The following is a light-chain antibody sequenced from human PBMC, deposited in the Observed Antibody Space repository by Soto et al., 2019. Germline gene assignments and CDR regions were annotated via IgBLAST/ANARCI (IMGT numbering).Light chain of an antibody. CDR1: QSVRTN. CDR2: GAS. CDR3: QQYNKWPLT. V-gene: IGKV3-15*01. Sequence: EIVMTQSPVTLSVSPGERVTLSCRASQSVRTNLAWYQQKPGKAPRLLIYGASARATGIPARISGNGSGTDFSLTISRLQSEDFAVYYCQQYNKWPLTFGGGTKVEIK. J-gene: IGKJ4*01.